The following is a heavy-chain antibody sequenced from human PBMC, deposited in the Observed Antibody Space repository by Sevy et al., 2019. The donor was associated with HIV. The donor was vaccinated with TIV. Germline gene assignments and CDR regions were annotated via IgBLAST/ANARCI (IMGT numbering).Heavy chain of an antibody. CDR2: IYIGGTT. D-gene: IGHD5-12*01. J-gene: IGHJ4*02. CDR3: ARGKDVSGYYGSFDY. V-gene: IGHV3-53*01. CDR1: GLTVSDNF. Sequence: GGSLRLSCAASGLTVSDNFISWVRQAPGKGLEWVSVIYIGGTTYYADSFKGRFTISRDNSKNKIYHQINGLRAEDTAVYYCARGKDVSGYYGSFDYWGQGALVTVSS.